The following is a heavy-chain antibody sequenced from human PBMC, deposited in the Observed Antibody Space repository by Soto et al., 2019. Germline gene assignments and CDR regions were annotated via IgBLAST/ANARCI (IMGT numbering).Heavy chain of an antibody. CDR2: IYYSGST. CDR3: ASALYCSGGSCYYRADAFDI. V-gene: IGHV4-31*03. CDR1: GGSISSGGYY. D-gene: IGHD2-15*01. Sequence: QVQLQESGPGLVKPSQTLSLTCTVSGGSISSGGYYWSWIRQHPGKGLEWIGYIYYSGSTYYNPSTKSRVTISVDTSTNQFSLKLSSVTAAHTAVYYCASALYCSGGSCYYRADAFDIWGQGTMVTVSS. J-gene: IGHJ3*02.